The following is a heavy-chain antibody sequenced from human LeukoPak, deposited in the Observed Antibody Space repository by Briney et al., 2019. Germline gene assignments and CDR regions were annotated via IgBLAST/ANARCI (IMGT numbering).Heavy chain of an antibody. CDR1: GGSMGSYY. CDR2: IYYSGST. CDR3: ARQGIQQWLPFDY. Sequence: SETLSLTCTVSGGSMGSYYWSWIRQPPGKGLEWIAYIYYSGSTNYNPSLKSRVTISVDTSKNQFSPKLSSVTAADTAVYYCARQGIQQWLPFDYWGQGTLVTVSS. D-gene: IGHD5-18*01. V-gene: IGHV4-59*08. J-gene: IGHJ4*02.